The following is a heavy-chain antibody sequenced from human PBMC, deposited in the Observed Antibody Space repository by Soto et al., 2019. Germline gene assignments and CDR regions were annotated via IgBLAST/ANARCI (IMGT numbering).Heavy chain of an antibody. D-gene: IGHD3-10*01. Sequence: SVQVSFKASGYTFTGYYMHWVRQAPGQGLEWMGWINPNSGVTNYAQKFQGRVTMTRDTYISTAYMELSRLRSDDTAVYYCARANFGLSYNWFDPWGQGTLVTVSS. CDR1: GYTFTGYY. J-gene: IGHJ5*02. CDR2: INPNSGVT. CDR3: ARANFGLSYNWFDP. V-gene: IGHV1-2*02.